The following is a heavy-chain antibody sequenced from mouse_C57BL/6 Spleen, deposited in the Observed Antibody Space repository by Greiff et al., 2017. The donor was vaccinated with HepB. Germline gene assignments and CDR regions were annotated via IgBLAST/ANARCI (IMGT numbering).Heavy chain of an antibody. CDR1: GFNIKNTY. CDR2: IDPANGNT. CDR3: ARRGFDY. J-gene: IGHJ2*01. Sequence: VQLQQSVAELVRPGASVKLSCTASGFNIKNTYMLWVKQRPEQGLEWIGRIDPANGNTKYAPKFQGKATITADTSSNTAYLQLSSLTSEDTAIYYCARRGFDYWGQGTTLTVSS. V-gene: IGHV14-3*01.